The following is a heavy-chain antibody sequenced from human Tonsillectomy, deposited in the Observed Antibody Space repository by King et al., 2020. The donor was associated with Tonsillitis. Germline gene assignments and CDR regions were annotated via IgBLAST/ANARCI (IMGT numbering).Heavy chain of an antibody. D-gene: IGHD5-24*01. V-gene: IGHV5-51*01. CDR2: IYPDDSDT. CDR3: ARGVEMVTINAFNI. CDR1: GYSFTNYW. Sequence: VQLVESGAEVKKPGESLKISCKASGYSFTNYWIGWGRQMPGKGLEWMGIIYPDDSDTRYSPSFQGQVTISADKYITTAYLQWSSLKASDTAIYYCARGVEMVTINAFNIWGQGTMVTVSS. J-gene: IGHJ3*02.